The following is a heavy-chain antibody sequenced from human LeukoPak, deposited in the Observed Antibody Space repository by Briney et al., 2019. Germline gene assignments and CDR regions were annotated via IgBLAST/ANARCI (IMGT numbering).Heavy chain of an antibody. Sequence: ASVKVSCKASGYTFTSYYMHWVRQAPGQGLEWMGIINPSGGSTSYAQKFQGRVTMTRDTSTSTVYMELRSLRSDDTAVYYCAREIVGATSVDYWGQGTLVTVSS. CDR3: AREIVGATSVDY. V-gene: IGHV1-46*01. J-gene: IGHJ4*02. CDR2: INPSGGST. CDR1: GYTFTSYY. D-gene: IGHD1-26*01.